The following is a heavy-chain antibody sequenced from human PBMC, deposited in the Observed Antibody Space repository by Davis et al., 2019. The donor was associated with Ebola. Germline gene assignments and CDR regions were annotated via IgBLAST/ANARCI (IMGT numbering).Heavy chain of an antibody. J-gene: IGHJ4*02. V-gene: IGHV1-18*01. D-gene: IGHD3-22*01. Sequence: ASVKVSCKASGYTFTSYGISWVRQAPGQGLEWMGWISAYNGNTNYAQKLQGRVTMTTDTSTSTAYMELRSLRSDDTAVYYCARLSGSYYYDSSGYYGDLRYWGQGTLVTVSS. CDR1: GYTFTSYG. CDR2: ISAYNGNT. CDR3: ARLSGSYYYDSSGYYGDLRY.